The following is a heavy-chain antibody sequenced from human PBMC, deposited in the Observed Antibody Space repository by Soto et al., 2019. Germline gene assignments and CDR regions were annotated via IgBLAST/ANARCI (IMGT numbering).Heavy chain of an antibody. D-gene: IGHD6-6*01. V-gene: IGHV1-18*01. CDR3: ARVRQLGGYFYYYMDV. Sequence: QVQLLQSGAEVKKPGASVKVSCKASGYTFTNYGITWVRQAPGQGLEWMGWISAYNGDTHYTQRLQGRVTMTTDTSTSTAYMERRGLRSDDTAVYYCARVRQLGGYFYYYMDVWGKGTTVTVSS. CDR1: GYTFTNYG. CDR2: ISAYNGDT. J-gene: IGHJ6*03.